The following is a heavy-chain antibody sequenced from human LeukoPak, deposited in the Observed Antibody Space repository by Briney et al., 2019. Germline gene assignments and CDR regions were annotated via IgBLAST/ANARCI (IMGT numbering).Heavy chain of an antibody. CDR2: ISAYNGNT. CDR1: GYTFTSYG. Sequence: GESLKISCKASGYTFTSYGISWVRQAPGQGLEWMGWISAYNGNTNYAQKLQGRVTMTTDTSTSTAYMELRSLRSDDTAVYYCARDSVVVPAATIGAMVDYWGQGTLVTVSS. D-gene: IGHD2-2*01. J-gene: IGHJ4*02. CDR3: ARDSVVVPAATIGAMVDY. V-gene: IGHV1-18*01.